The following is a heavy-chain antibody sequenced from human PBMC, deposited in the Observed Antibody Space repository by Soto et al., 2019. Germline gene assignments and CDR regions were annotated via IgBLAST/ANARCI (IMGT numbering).Heavy chain of an antibody. Sequence: QLQLQQSGPGLVKPSETLSLTCTVSGGSITNGNYHWGWIRQPPGKGLEWIGSIYYSGNTYYNPSLNSRVTLSVDTSKSQFSLRLSSVTAADTAVYYCAKLGRFGELSVFDYWGQGTLVTVSS. CDR3: AKLGRFGELSVFDY. D-gene: IGHD3-10*01. CDR2: IYYSGNT. V-gene: IGHV4-39*01. J-gene: IGHJ4*02. CDR1: GGSITNGNYH.